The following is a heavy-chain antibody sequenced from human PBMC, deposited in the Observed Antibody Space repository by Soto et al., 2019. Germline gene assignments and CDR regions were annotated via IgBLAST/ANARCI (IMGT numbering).Heavy chain of an antibody. CDR3: SRGFGESYFDY. D-gene: IGHD3-10*01. J-gene: IGHJ4*02. Sequence: QVQLVESGGGVVQPGRSLRLSCAASGFTFSSYGMHWVRQAPGKGLEGVAVISYDGSNKYYADSVKGRFTISRDNSKNTLYLQMNSLRAEDTAVYYCSRGFGESYFDYWGQGTLVTVSS. CDR1: GFTFSSYG. CDR2: ISYDGSNK. V-gene: IGHV3-30*03.